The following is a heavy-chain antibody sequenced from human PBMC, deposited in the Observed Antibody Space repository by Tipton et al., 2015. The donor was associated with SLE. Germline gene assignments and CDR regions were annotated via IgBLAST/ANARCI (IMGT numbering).Heavy chain of an antibody. CDR1: GASVSSFC. J-gene: IGHJ5*02. CDR2: VCNSVST. D-gene: IGHD3-10*01. V-gene: IGHV4-4*08. Sequence: TLSLTCTVSGASVSSFCWNWIRQSPGKGLEWIACVCNSVSTNYDPSLKSRGTISVDTSKNHFSLELTSVTAADTAVYYCARDLNYYGSGSYKGWFDPWGQGTLVIVSS. CDR3: ARDLNYYGSGSYKGWFDP.